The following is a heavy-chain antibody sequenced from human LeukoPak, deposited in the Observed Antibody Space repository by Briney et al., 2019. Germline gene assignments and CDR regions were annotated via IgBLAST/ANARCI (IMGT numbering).Heavy chain of an antibody. D-gene: IGHD3-10*01. J-gene: IGHJ4*02. CDR1: GFTFSSCG. V-gene: IGHV3-30*03. Sequence: GRSLRLSCAATGFTFSSCGMHWVRQAPGKGLEWVAVISYDGSNKYYADSVKGRFTISRDNSKNTLYLQMNSLRAEDTAVYYCARTYGSGSPFDYWGQGTLVTVSS. CDR3: ARTYGSGSPFDY. CDR2: ISYDGSNK.